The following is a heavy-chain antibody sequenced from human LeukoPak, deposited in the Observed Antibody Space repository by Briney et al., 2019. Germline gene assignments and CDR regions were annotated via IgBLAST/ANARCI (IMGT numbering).Heavy chain of an antibody. V-gene: IGHV3-33*01. D-gene: IGHD5-18*01. CDR2: IWYDGSNK. CDR1: GFTFSSYG. J-gene: IGHJ4*02. CDR3: ARDRFVDTGSLHD. Sequence: GRSLKLPCAAFGFTFSSYGKPWVRQAPGQGLPWVAVIWYDGSNKYYADSVKGRFTISRDNSKNTLYLQMNSLRAEDTAVYYCARDRFVDTGSLHDWGQGTLVTVSS.